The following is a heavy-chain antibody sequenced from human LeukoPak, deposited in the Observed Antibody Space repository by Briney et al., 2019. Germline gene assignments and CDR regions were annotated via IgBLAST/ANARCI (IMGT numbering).Heavy chain of an antibody. CDR3: ARASYRLHIHP. D-gene: IGHD2-15*01. V-gene: IGHV1-8*01. CDR1: GYTFTSYD. CDR2: MNPNSGNT. J-gene: IGHJ5*02. Sequence: GASVKVSCKASGYTFTSYDINWVRQAPGQGLEWMGWMNPNSGNTGYAQKFQGRVTMTSDTSINTAYMELSSLRSEDTAVYYCARASYRLHIHPWGQGTLVTVSS.